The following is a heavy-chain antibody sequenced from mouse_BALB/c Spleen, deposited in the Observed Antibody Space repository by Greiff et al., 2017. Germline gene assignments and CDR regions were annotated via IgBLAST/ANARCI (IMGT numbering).Heavy chain of an antibody. CDR3: ARDRDYYGSSLYYAMDY. Sequence: DVKLVESGGGLVKPGGSLKLSCAASGFTFSDYYMYWVRQTPEKRLEWVATISDGGSYTYYPDSVKGRFTISRDNAKNNLYLQMSSLKSEDTAMYYCARDRDYYGSSLYYAMDYWGQGTSVTVSS. D-gene: IGHD1-1*01. CDR1: GFTFSDYY. CDR2: ISDGGSYT. V-gene: IGHV5-4*02. J-gene: IGHJ4*01.